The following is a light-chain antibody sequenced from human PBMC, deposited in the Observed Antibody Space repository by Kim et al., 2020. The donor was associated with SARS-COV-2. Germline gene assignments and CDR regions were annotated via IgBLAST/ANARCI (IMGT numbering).Light chain of an antibody. V-gene: IGLV3-19*01. CDR2: GKN. J-gene: IGLJ2*01. CDR3: NSRDTSSDYLVV. CDR1: SLRSYY. Sequence: SSELTQDPAVSVALGQTVRITCQGDSLRSYYASWYQQKPGQAPVFVMYGKNNRPSGIPDRFSGSSSGNTASLTITGAQAEDEADYYCNSRDTSSDYLVVFGGGTQLIVL.